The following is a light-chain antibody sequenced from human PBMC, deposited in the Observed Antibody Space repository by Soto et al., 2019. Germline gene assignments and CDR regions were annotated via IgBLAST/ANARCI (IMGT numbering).Light chain of an antibody. Sequence: DIQMTQSPSTLSASLGDRVTIXFRASQSISSWLAWYQQKPGKAPKLLIYKASSLESGAPSRFSGSGSGTEFTLSISSLQPDDFATYYCQQYNSYPWTFGQGTKVDI. V-gene: IGKV1-5*03. J-gene: IGKJ1*01. CDR2: KAS. CDR3: QQYNSYPWT. CDR1: QSISSW.